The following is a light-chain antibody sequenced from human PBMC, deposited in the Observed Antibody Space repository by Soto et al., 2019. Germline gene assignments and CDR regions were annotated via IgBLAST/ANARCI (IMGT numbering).Light chain of an antibody. V-gene: IGKV3-20*01. CDR2: GAS. J-gene: IGKJ5*01. CDR1: QSVGGSF. Sequence: ETVLTQSPGTLSLSPGEGATLSCRASQSVGGSFLAWYQQRPGQAPRLLIYGASTRATGIPDRFSGSGSGTHFTLTISRLEPGDFAVYYCQHFGGTTFTFGQGTRLEIK. CDR3: QHFGGTTFT.